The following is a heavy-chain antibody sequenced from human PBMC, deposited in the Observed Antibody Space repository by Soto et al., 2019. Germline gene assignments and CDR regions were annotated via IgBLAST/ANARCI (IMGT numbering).Heavy chain of an antibody. V-gene: IGHV3-13*01. CDR1: GFTFSSYD. CDR3: ARGQGTRRDSSGYSNDAFDI. J-gene: IGHJ3*02. Sequence: PGGSLRLSCAASGFTFSSYDMHWVRQATGKGLEWVSAIGTAGDTYYPGSVKGRFTISRENAKNSLYLQMNSLRAGDTAVYYCARGQGTRRDSSGYSNDAFDIWGQGTMVTVSS. D-gene: IGHD3-22*01. CDR2: IGTAGDT.